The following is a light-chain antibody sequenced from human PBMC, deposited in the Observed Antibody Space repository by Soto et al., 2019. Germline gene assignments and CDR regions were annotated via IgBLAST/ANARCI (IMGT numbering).Light chain of an antibody. J-gene: IGKJ4*01. Sequence: DIVLTQSPDSLDVSLGERATINCKSSQSVLFSSNSKNALAWYQQRPGQPPKLLIYWASTRESGVPDRFSGSGSGTDFTHTINTLQAEDVAVYYCQQYYVTPPTFGGGTKVEIK. CDR2: WAS. CDR3: QQYYVTPPT. V-gene: IGKV4-1*01. CDR1: QSVLFSSNSKNA.